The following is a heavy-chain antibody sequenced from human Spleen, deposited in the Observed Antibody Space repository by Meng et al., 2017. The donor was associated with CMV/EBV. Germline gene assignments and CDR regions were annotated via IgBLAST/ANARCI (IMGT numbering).Heavy chain of an antibody. J-gene: IGHJ4*02. CDR2: MFYSGST. CDR3: ARYIRYCSSTNCPSPFDY. D-gene: IGHD2-2*01. V-gene: IGHV4-39*01. CDR1: GGSISSSSYY. Sequence: GSLRLSCTVSGGSISSSSYYWGWIRQPPGKGLEWIGSMFYSGSTFYNPSLKSRVTISVDTSKNQFSLKLSSVTAADTAVYYCARYIRYCSSTNCPSPFDYWGQGTLVTVSS.